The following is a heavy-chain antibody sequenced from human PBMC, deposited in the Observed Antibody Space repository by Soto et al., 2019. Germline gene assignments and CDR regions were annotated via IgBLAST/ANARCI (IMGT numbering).Heavy chain of an antibody. V-gene: IGHV3-20*04. CDR1: GFTFDDYG. CDR3: ARGPPPNYYDSSGYYPSGY. Sequence: GGSLRLSCAASGFTFDDYGMSWVRQAPGKGLEWVSGINWNGGSTGYADSVKGRFTISRDNAKNSQYLQMNSLRAEDTALYYCARGPPPNYYDSSGYYPSGYWGQGTLVTVSS. J-gene: IGHJ4*02. CDR2: INWNGGST. D-gene: IGHD3-22*01.